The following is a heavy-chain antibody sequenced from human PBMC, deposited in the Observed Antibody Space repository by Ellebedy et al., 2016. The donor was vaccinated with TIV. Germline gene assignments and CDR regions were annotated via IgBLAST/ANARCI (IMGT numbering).Heavy chain of an antibody. CDR3: ARHELGSNAAFDY. Sequence: KVSXXGSGYIFTSYWISWVRQRPGKGLEWMGRIDPSDPYSNNRPSFQGHVTISTDKSITTAYLQWSSLQASDTAIYYCARHELGSNAAFDYWGQGTLVTVSS. J-gene: IGHJ4*02. D-gene: IGHD7-27*01. V-gene: IGHV5-10-1*01. CDR1: GYIFTSYW. CDR2: IDPSDPYS.